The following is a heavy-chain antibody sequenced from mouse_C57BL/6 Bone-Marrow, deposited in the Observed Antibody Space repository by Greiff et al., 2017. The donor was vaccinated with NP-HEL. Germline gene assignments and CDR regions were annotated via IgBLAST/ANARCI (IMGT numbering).Heavy chain of an antibody. CDR3: SYYSNYNYAMDY. V-gene: IGHV1-64*01. D-gene: IGHD2-5*01. CDR2: IHPNSGST. Sequence: QVQLQQPGAELVKPVASVKLSCKASGYTFTSYWMHWVKQRPGQGLEWIGMIHPNSGSTNYNEKFKSKATLTVDKSSSTAYMQLSSLTSEDSAVYYCSYYSNYNYAMDYWGQGTSVTVSS. J-gene: IGHJ4*01. CDR1: GYTFTSYW.